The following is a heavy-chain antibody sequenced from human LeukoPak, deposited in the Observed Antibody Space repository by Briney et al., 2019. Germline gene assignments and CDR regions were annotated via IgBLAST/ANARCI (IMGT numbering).Heavy chain of an antibody. J-gene: IGHJ4*02. D-gene: IGHD3-10*01. CDR1: GFTFDDYA. Sequence: GGSLRLSCTASGFTFDDYAMHWVRQGPGKGLECVSLIRGDGRSTWYADSVKGRFTISRDNAKNSLYLQMNSLRAEDTGVYYCARVRGYYGSGDYWGQGTLVTVSS. V-gene: IGHV3-43*02. CDR3: ARVRGYYGSGDY. CDR2: IRGDGRST.